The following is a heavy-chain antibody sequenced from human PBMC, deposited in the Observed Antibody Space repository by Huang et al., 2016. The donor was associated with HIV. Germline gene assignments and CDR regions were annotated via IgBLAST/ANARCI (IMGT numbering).Heavy chain of an antibody. J-gene: IGHJ4*02. Sequence: EVQLVESGGGLVQPGGSLRLSCAASGFSISSYWMHWVRQAPGKGRVWVSRINSEGSRTSYAASVKGRFTISRDNAKNTLYLQMNSLRAEDTAVYYCARDPRIQSWLNFFDYWGQGTLVSVSS. CDR3: ARDPRIQSWLNFFDY. CDR2: INSEGSRT. D-gene: IGHD3-22*01. V-gene: IGHV3-74*01. CDR1: GFSISSYW.